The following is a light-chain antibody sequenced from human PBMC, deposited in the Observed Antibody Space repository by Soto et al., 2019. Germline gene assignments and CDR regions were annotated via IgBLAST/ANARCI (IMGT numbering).Light chain of an antibody. CDR3: QQSYSTPLT. J-gene: IGKJ4*01. CDR2: AES. CDR1: QSISSY. Sequence: DIHMTQSPSSLSASVGDRVTITCRASQSISSYLNWYQQKPGKAPKILIYAESSLQSGVPSRLSGSGSGTDFNLTISSLQPEDFATYYCQQSYSTPLTCGGGTKVDIK. V-gene: IGKV1-39*01.